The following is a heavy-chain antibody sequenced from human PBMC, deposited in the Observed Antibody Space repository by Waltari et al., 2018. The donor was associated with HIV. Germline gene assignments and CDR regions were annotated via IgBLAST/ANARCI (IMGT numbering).Heavy chain of an antibody. CDR1: GGSFSGSY. CDR3: ARARLVSRGQYCSTTSCLPHYYYYYGMDV. V-gene: IGHV4-34*01. CDR2: INHSGST. J-gene: IGHJ6*02. D-gene: IGHD2-2*01. Sequence: QVQLRQWGAGLLKPSETLSLTCAVYGGSFSGSYWSWIRQPPGKGLEWIGEINHSGSTNYIPALKSRVTISVDTSKNQFSLKLTSVTAADTAVFYCARARLVSRGQYCSTTSCLPHYYYYYGMDVWGQGTTVTVSS.